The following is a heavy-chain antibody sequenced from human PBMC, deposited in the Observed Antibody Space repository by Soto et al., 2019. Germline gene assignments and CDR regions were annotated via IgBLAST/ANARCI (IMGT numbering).Heavy chain of an antibody. V-gene: IGHV4-59*08. CDR2: IYYSGST. J-gene: IGHJ4*02. CDR1: GGSIRSYY. D-gene: IGHD3-10*01. Sequence: SETLSLTCTVSGGSIRSYYWSWIRQPPGKGLEWIGYIYYSGSTNYNPSLKSRVTISVDTSKNQFSLKLSSVTAADTAVYYCARRWVSGFDYWGQGTLVTVSS. CDR3: ARRWVSGFDY.